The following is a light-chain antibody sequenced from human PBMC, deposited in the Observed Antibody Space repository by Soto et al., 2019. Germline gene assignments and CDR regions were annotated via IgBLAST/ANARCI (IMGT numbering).Light chain of an antibody. CDR3: QQYHSFPQT. V-gene: IGKV3-11*01. J-gene: IGKJ1*01. CDR1: QSVSSY. CDR2: DAS. Sequence: EIVLTQSPATLSLSPGERATLSCRASQSVSSYLAWYQQKPGQAPRLLIYDASNRATGIPARFSGSGSGTDFTLTISSLEPEDFATYFCQQYHSFPQTFGQGTKVEI.